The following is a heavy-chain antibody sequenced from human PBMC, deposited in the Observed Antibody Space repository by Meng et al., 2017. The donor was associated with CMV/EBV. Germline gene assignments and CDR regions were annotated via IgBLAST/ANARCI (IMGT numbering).Heavy chain of an antibody. V-gene: IGHV3-21*01. CDR1: GFTFSSYS. CDR2: ISSSSSYI. Sequence: GESLKISCAASGFTFSSYSMNWVRQAPGKGLEWVSSISSSSSYIYYADSVEGRFTISRDNAKNSLYLQMNSLRAEDTAVYYCARESGYCFDYWGQGTLVTVSS. D-gene: IGHD3-3*01. CDR3: ARESGYCFDY. J-gene: IGHJ4*02.